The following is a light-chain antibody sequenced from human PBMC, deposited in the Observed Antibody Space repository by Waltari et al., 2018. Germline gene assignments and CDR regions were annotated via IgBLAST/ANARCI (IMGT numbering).Light chain of an antibody. CDR1: SSDVGGDDS. Sequence: QSALTQPASVSGSPGQSITISCTGSSSDVGGDDSVSWYEDHPGQAPKVIIYDVNKRPSVVSERFSGSKAGNTASLTISGLQAEDEATFYCSSQSTKNGVIFGGGTKVTVL. CDR2: DVN. CDR3: SSQSTKNGVI. V-gene: IGLV2-14*03. J-gene: IGLJ2*01.